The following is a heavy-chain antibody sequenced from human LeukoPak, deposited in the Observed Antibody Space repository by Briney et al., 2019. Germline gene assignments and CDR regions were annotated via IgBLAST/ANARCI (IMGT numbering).Heavy chain of an antibody. J-gene: IGHJ4*02. CDR3: ARESPFYSSGGRWWNDY. V-gene: IGHV3-30-3*01. D-gene: IGHD2-15*01. CDR1: GFTFSSYA. CDR2: ISYDGSNK. Sequence: GGSLRLSCAASGFTFSSYAMHWVRQAPGKGLEWVAVISYDGSNKYYADSVKGRFTISRDNSKNTLYLQMNSLRAEDTAVYYCARESPFYSSGGRWWNDYWGQGTLVTVSS.